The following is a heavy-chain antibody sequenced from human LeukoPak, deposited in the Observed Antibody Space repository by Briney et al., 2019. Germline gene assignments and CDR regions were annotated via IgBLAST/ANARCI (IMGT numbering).Heavy chain of an antibody. V-gene: IGHV1-46*01. Sequence: ASEKVSCKASGYTFTSYYMHWMRQAPGQGLEWMGIINPSGGSTSYAQKFQGRVTMTRDTSTSTVYMELSSLRSEDTAVYYCARADGSLFDYWGQGTLVTVSS. CDR3: ARADGSLFDY. CDR2: INPSGGST. J-gene: IGHJ4*02. CDR1: GYTFTSYY. D-gene: IGHD1-26*01.